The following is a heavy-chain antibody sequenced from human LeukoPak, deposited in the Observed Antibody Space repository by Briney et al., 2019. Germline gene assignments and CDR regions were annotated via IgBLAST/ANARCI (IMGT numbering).Heavy chain of an antibody. D-gene: IGHD3-16*02. Sequence: GASVKVSCKASGYTFTGYYMHWVRQAPGQGLEWMGWINPNTGGTNYAQKFQGRVTMARDTSISTAYMELSGLRSDDTALYYCATVRADWGSYLDYWGQGTLVTVSS. CDR2: INPNTGGT. J-gene: IGHJ4*02. CDR1: GYTFTGYY. CDR3: ATVRADWGSYLDY. V-gene: IGHV1-2*02.